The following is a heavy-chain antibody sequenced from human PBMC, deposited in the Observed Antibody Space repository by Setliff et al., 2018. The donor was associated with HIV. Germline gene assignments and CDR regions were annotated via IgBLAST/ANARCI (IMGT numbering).Heavy chain of an antibody. D-gene: IGHD3-10*01. CDR3: VRRRGPMVRGVDPSPSYYFDY. J-gene: IGHJ4*02. CDR1: GGSFSGYY. Sequence: SETLSLTCAVYGGSFSGYYWSRIRQSPGKGLEWIGEINYGRTTNYNPSLESRVTISVDTSKNQFSLRMKSVNAGDTGKYYCVRRRGPMVRGVDPSPSYYFDYWGQGTLVTVS. V-gene: IGHV4-34*01. CDR2: INYGRTT.